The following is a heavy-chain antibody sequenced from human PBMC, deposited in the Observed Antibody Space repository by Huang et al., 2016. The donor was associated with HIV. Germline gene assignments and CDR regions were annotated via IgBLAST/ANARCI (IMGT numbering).Heavy chain of an antibody. D-gene: IGHD6-19*01. CDR3: VRDQGRLAVGGIDNWFDP. V-gene: IGHV4-59*02. Sequence: QVRLQESGPGLVKPSETLSLSCTVSGDSVSSHYWGWIRHPPGKGLEWMGTVYDSGTTKYNPLRKSRITISVDTSKNGFSLNIMSVSAADTAMYFCVRDQGRLAVGGIDNWFDPWGQGALVTVSS. J-gene: IGHJ5*02. CDR2: VYDSGTT. CDR1: GDSVSSHY.